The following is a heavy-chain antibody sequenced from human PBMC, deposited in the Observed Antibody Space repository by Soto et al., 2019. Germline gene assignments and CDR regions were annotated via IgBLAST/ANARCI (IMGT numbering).Heavy chain of an antibody. D-gene: IGHD1-26*01. CDR3: AGGICWESDI. V-gene: IGHV3-7*05. CDR1: VVTLGDYW. CDR2: IGQDGSEK. Sequence: EVHLVESGGALVQPGGSLRLSCAASVVTLGDYWMNWVRQAPGKGLEWVANIGQDGSEKNYVDSVKGRLTLSRDNTRNALYLQMNNLRVEDTAGYFCAGGICWESDIWGPGTHVNVSS. J-gene: IGHJ4*02.